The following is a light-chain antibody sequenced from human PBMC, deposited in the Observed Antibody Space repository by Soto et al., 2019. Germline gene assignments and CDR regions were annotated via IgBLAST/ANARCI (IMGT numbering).Light chain of an antibody. CDR2: EVS. CDR3: SSYTSRTTYV. V-gene: IGLV2-18*02. Sequence: QSALTQPPSVSGSPGQSVTISCSGTSSDVGYYNRVSWYQQPPGSAPKLMIYEVSNRPSGVPDRFSGSKYGTTASLTISGLQAEDEADYYCSSYTSRTTYVFGTGTKLTVL. J-gene: IGLJ1*01. CDR1: SSDVGYYNR.